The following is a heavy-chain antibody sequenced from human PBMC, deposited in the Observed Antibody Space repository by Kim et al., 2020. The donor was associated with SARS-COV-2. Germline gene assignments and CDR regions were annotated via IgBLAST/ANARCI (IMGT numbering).Heavy chain of an antibody. D-gene: IGHD1-1*01. CDR1: GFTFSSYS. CDR3: AKWVYWNPEGAFDI. J-gene: IGHJ3*02. V-gene: IGHV3-23*01. Sequence: GGSLRLSCAASGFTFSSYSMSWVRQAPGKVLEWVSAISGSGGSTYYADSVKGRFTISRDNSKNTLYLQMNSLRAEDTAVYYCAKWVYWNPEGAFDIWGQGTMVTVSS. CDR2: ISGSGGST.